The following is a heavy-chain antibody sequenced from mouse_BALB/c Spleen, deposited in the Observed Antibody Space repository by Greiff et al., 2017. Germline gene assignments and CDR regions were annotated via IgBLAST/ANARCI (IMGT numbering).Heavy chain of an antibody. D-gene: IGHD2-1*01. Sequence: VKVVESGPGLVAPSQSLSITCTVSGFSLTSYGVHWVRQPPGKGLEWLGVIWAGGSTNYNSALMSRLSISKDNSKSQVFLKMNSLQTDDTAMYYCARDEYGKSAMDYWGQGTSVTVAS. CDR2: IWAGGST. CDR3: ARDEYGKSAMDY. CDR1: GFSLTSYG. V-gene: IGHV2-9*02. J-gene: IGHJ4*01.